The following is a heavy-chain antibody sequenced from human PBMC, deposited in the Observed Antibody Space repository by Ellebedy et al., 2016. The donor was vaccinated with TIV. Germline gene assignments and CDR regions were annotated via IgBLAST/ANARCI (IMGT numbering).Heavy chain of an antibody. Sequence: GGSLRLSXAASGFTFSSYAMSWVRQAPGKGLEWVSAISGSGGSTYYADSVKGRFTISRDNSKNTLYLQMNSLRAEDTAVYYCAKSFLGFTMVRGVITHYNWFDPWGQGTLVTVSS. V-gene: IGHV3-23*01. J-gene: IGHJ5*02. CDR1: GFTFSSYA. D-gene: IGHD3-10*01. CDR2: ISGSGGST. CDR3: AKSFLGFTMVRGVITHYNWFDP.